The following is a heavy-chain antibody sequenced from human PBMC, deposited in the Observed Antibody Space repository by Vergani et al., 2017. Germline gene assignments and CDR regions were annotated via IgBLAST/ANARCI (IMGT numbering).Heavy chain of an antibody. CDR2: ISGSGGST. CDR3: AKAGNDPFYYYYMDV. D-gene: IGHD1-1*01. V-gene: IGHV3-23*01. CDR1: GFTFSSYA. J-gene: IGHJ6*03. Sequence: EVQLLESGGGLVQPGGSLRLSCAASGFTFSSYAMSWVRQAPGKGLEWVSAISGSGGSTYYADSVKGRFTLSRDNSKNTLYLQMNSLRAEDTAVYYCAKAGNDPFYYYYMDVWGKGTTVTVSS.